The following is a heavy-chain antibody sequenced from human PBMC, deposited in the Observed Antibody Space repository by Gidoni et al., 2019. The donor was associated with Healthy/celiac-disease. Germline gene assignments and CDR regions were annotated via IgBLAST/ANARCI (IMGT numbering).Heavy chain of an antibody. CDR1: GFTFSSYS. V-gene: IGHV3-48*02. D-gene: IGHD2-15*01. Sequence: EVQLVESGGGLVQPGGSLRLSCAASGFTFSSYSMNWVRQAPGKGLEWVSYISSSSSTIYYADSVKGRFTISRDNAKNSLYLQMNSLRDEDTAVYYCARDCLVVAALYYYYYGMDVWGQGTTVTVSS. CDR2: ISSSSSTI. CDR3: ARDCLVVAALYYYYYGMDV. J-gene: IGHJ6*02.